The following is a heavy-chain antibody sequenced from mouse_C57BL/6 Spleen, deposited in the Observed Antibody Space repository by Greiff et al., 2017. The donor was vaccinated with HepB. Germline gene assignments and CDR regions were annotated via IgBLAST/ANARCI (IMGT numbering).Heavy chain of an antibody. CDR2: IYPRSGNT. CDR1: GYTFTSYG. D-gene: IGHD1-1*01. V-gene: IGHV1-81*01. J-gene: IGHJ4*01. CDR3: ARLDLLHPMDY. Sequence: QVHVKQSGAELARPGASVKLSCKASGYTFTSYGISWVKQRTGQGLEWIGEIYPRSGNTYYNEKFKGKATLTADKSSSTAYMELRSLTSEDSAVYFCARLDLLHPMDYWGQGTSVTVSS.